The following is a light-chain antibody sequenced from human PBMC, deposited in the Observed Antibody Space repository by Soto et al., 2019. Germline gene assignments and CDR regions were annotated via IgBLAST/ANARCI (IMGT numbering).Light chain of an antibody. CDR3: QQYGNSPQT. CDR2: SAS. V-gene: IGKV3-20*01. CDR1: QTVNSGY. Sequence: EIVLTQSPGTLSLSPGERATLSCRASQTVNSGYVGWYQQKPGQAPRLLIYSASSRATGIPDRFSGSGSGTDFTLTISRLDPEDFALYYCQQYGNSPQTFGQGTKVEVK. J-gene: IGKJ1*01.